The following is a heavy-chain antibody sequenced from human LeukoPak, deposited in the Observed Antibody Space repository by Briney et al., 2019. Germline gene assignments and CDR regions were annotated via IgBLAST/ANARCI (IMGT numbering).Heavy chain of an antibody. CDR1: GFTFSNYW. V-gene: IGHV3-7*01. J-gene: IGHJ4*02. CDR3: VRDRGYSNFDY. Sequence: GGSLTLACAASGFTFSNYWMSWVRQPPGKGLEWVGNIKEDGGETNYMDSVTGRSTISRDNARGSLYLQMNSLRAADTAVYYCVRDRGYSNFDYWGQGSLVTVSS. CDR2: IKEDGGET. D-gene: IGHD4-11*01.